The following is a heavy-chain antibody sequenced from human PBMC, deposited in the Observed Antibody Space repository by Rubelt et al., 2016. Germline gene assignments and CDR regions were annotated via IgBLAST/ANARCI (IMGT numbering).Heavy chain of an antibody. CDR1: GYTFTGYY. Sequence: QVQLVQSGAEVKKPGASVKVSCKASGYTFTGYYMHWVRQAPGQGLEWMGWINPNSGGTNLDQRFQGRVTMTRDTSISTAYMELSRLRSDDTAVYYCARGMEGWFDPWGQGTLVTVSS. CDR2: INPNSGGT. D-gene: IGHD3-3*01. J-gene: IGHJ5*02. CDR3: ARGMEGWFDP. V-gene: IGHV1-2*02.